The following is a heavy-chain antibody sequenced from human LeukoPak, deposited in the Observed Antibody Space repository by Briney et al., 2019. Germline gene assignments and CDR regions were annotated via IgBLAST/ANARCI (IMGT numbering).Heavy chain of an antibody. CDR3: ERDYGNWFDH. CDR2: INPNSGGT. Sequence: ASVKVSCKASGYTFTGYYMHWVRRAPGQGLECMGRINPNSGGTNYAQKFQDRVTMTRDTSISTAYMELSRLRSDATAVYYCERDYGNWFDHWGQGTLVTVSS. J-gene: IGHJ5*02. CDR1: GYTFTGYY. D-gene: IGHD3-16*01. V-gene: IGHV1-2*06.